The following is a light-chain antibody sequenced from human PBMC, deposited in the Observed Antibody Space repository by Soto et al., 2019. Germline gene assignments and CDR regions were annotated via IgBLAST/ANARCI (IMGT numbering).Light chain of an antibody. Sequence: QSVLTQPPSVSGAPGQRVTISCTGSSSNIGAGYDVHWSQQLPGTAPKLLIYGNSNRPSGVPDRFSGSKSGTSASLDITGLQAEDEADYYCQSYDSSLSVVFGGGTKLTVL. J-gene: IGLJ2*01. V-gene: IGLV1-40*01. CDR2: GNS. CDR1: SSNIGAGYD. CDR3: QSYDSSLSVV.